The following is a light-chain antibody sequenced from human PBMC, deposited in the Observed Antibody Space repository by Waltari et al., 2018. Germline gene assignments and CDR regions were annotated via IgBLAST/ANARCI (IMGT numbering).Light chain of an antibody. J-gene: IGLJ1*01. CDR2: DVS. V-gene: IGLV2-11*01. CDR1: SSEVGGSNY. CDR3: CSYAGSYSFV. Sequence: QSALTQPRSVSGSPGKAVNIPCTGTSSEVGGSNYVSWYQQHPGNVPTLMIYDVSKRPSGVPDRFSGSKSGNTASLTISGLQAEDEADYYCCSYAGSYSFVFGTGTKVTVL.